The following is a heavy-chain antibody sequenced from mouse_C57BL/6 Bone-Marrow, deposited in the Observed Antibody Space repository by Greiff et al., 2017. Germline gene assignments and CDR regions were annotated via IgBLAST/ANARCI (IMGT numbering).Heavy chain of an antibody. CDR1: GYTFTSYG. CDR2: FYPRSGNT. Sequence: QVQLQQSGAELARPGASVKLSCKASGYTFTSYGISWVKQRTGQGLEWIGEFYPRSGNTYYNEKFKGKATLTADKSSSTAYMELRSLTSEDSAVYFCAPYYTGSASWFAYWGQGTLVTVSA. J-gene: IGHJ3*01. CDR3: APYYTGSASWFAY. D-gene: IGHD1-1*01. V-gene: IGHV1-81*01.